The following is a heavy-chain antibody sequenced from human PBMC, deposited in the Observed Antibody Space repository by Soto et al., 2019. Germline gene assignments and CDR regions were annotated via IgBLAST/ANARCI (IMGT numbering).Heavy chain of an antibody. CDR3: ARPYSSGWNDYYYGMDV. V-gene: IGHV1-69*13. CDR1: GGTFSSYA. Sequence: ASVKVSCKASGGTFSSYAISWVRQAPGQGLEWMGGIIPIFGTANYAQKFQGRVTITADESTSTAYMELSSLRSEDTAVYYCARPYSSGWNDYYYGMDVWGQGTTVTVSS. D-gene: IGHD6-19*01. J-gene: IGHJ6*02. CDR2: IIPIFGTA.